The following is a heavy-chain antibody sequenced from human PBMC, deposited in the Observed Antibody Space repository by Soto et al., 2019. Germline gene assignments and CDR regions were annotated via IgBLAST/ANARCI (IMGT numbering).Heavy chain of an antibody. D-gene: IGHD3-22*01. V-gene: IGHV4-59*01. Sequence: PSEPLSLTCTVSGGSISSYYWSWIRQPPGKGLEWIGYIYYSGSTNYNPSLKSRVTISVDTSKNQFSLKLSSVTAADTAVYYCAREDYDSSGYYYLIDYWGQGTLVTVS. J-gene: IGHJ4*02. CDR3: AREDYDSSGYYYLIDY. CDR1: GGSISSYY. CDR2: IYYSGST.